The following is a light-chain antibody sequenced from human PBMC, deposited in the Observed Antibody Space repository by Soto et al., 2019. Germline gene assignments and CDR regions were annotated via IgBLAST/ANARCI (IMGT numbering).Light chain of an antibody. CDR1: QSVLYSSNNKNY. CDR3: QQYYSTPPMYT. J-gene: IGKJ2*01. V-gene: IGKV4-1*01. Sequence: DIVMTQSPDSLAVSLGERATINCKSSQSVLYSSNNKNYLAWYQQKPGQPPKLLICGSGSGTDFTLTISSLQAEDVAVYYCQQYYSTPPMYTFGQGTKLEIK.